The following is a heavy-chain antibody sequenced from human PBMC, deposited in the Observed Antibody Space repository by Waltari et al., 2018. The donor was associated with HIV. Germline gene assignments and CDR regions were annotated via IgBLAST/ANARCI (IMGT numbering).Heavy chain of an antibody. J-gene: IGHJ4*02. V-gene: IGHV3-7*01. D-gene: IGHD5-18*01. Sequence: EVQLVESGGGWVQPGGSLTLTCEASGFTFTFYWLSWVRQAPGKVLGWVANINQAGTGRHYVDSVRGRFTISRDNDKTSVFLQMNSLRDEDTAMYYCATHPLDDAYNHGHDFWGQGTLVTVSS. CDR2: INQAGTGR. CDR1: GFTFTFYW. CDR3: ATHPLDDAYNHGHDF.